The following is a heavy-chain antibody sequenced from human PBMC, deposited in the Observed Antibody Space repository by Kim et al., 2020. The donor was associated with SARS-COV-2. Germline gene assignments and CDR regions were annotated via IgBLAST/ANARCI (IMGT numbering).Heavy chain of an antibody. D-gene: IGHD2-2*01. J-gene: IGHJ4*02. Sequence: PSLKSRVTISVDTARTQFSLNLTSVTAADSAVYYCARGRKPAAQKSSFDYWGQGTLVTVSS. V-gene: IGHV4-59*09. CDR3: ARGRKPAAQKSSFDY.